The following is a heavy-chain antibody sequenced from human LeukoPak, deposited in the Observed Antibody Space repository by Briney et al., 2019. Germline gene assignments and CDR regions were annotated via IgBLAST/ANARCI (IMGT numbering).Heavy chain of an antibody. D-gene: IGHD2-21*02. CDR2: ISGSGGRS. Sequence: GGSLRLSCAASGFTFSSYAVSWVRQAPGKGLEWVSGISGSGGRSSYADSVKGRFTISRDFSKNTLYLQMNSLRAEDTAVYYCAKAYCGGDCYSGVDFFDYWGQGAQVTVSP. V-gene: IGHV3-23*01. J-gene: IGHJ4*02. CDR3: AKAYCGGDCYSGVDFFDY. CDR1: GFTFSSYA.